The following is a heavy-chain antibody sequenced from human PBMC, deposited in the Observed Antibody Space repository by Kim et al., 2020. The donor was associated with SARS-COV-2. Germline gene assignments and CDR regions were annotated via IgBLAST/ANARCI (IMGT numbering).Heavy chain of an antibody. J-gene: IGHJ6*03. CDR1: GGSFSGYY. CDR2: INHSGST. V-gene: IGHV4-34*01. CDR3: ARRRRVIAAAGTNKYYYYSHMDF. D-gene: IGHD6-13*01. Sequence: SETLSLTCAVYGGSFSGYYWSWIRQPPGKGLEWIGEINHSGSTNYNPSLKSRITISVDTSKNQFSLKLSSVTAADTAVYYCARRRRVIAAAGTNKYYYYSHMDFWGKGTTSTVSS.